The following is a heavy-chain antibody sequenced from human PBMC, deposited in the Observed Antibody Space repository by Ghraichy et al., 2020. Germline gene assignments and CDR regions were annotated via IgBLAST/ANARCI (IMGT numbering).Heavy chain of an antibody. D-gene: IGHD6-19*01. CDR2: IYYSGST. CDR1: GGSISSGGYY. J-gene: IGHJ6*02. V-gene: IGHV4-31*03. Sequence: SETLSLTCTVSGGSISSGGYYWSWIRQHPGKGLEWIGYIYYSGSTYYNPSLKSRVTISVDTSKNQFSLKLSSVTAADTAVYYCARGKPPGWYGMDVWGQGTTVTVSS. CDR3: ARGKPPGWYGMDV.